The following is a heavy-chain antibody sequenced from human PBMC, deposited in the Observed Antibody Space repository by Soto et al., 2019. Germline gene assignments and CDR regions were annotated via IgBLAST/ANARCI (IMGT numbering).Heavy chain of an antibody. CDR1: GYTFTTYG. CDR3: AREYCRGGSCYDPDF. V-gene: IGHV1-18*01. J-gene: IGHJ4*02. CDR2: ISGYNGDT. D-gene: IGHD2-15*01. Sequence: QVQLVQSGAEVKKPGASVKVSCKASGYTFTTYGISWVRQAPGQGLEWMGWISGYNGDTKYAQELQDRVTMTTGTSTSTAYMELRSLRSDDTAVYYCAREYCRGGSCYDPDFWGQGTVVTVSS.